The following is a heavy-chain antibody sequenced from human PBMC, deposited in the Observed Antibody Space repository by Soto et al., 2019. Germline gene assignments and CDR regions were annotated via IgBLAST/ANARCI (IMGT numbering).Heavy chain of an antibody. Sequence: QSTLKESGPTLVQPTQTLTLTCTFSGFSLSTSVVSVGWIRPSPGNALEWVALIHWYEDKRYAPSLESRLTITKDTSKNQVVLTMTHMDPVDTATYFCAHRRGYGSGNSYFDFSGQGTLVTVYS. J-gene: IGHJ4*02. D-gene: IGHD3-10*01. CDR2: IHWYEDK. V-gene: IGHV2-5*05. CDR3: AHRRGYGSGNSYFDF. CDR1: GFSLSTSVVS.